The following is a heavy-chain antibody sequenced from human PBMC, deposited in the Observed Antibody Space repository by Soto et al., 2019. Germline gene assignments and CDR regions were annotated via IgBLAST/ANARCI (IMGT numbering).Heavy chain of an antibody. CDR1: GGSFSGYY. CDR3: ARAGYDFWSGHPNYFDY. V-gene: IGHV4-34*01. Sequence: SETLSLTCAVYGGSFSGYYWSWIRQPPGKGLEWIGEINHSGSTNYNPSLKSRVTISVDTSKNQFSLKLSSVTAADTAVYYCARAGYDFWSGHPNYFDYWGQGTLVTVSS. J-gene: IGHJ4*02. D-gene: IGHD3-3*01. CDR2: INHSGST.